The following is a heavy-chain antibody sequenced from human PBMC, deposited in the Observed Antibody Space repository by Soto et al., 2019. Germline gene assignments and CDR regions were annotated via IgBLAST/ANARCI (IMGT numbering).Heavy chain of an antibody. J-gene: IGHJ4*02. CDR3: ARGGGMGLNDY. CDR1: GFKFSDSA. CDR2: IRSKANSYLI. V-gene: IGHV3-73*02. Sequence: EVQLVESGGGLVQPGGSLRLSCAASGFKFSDSAMHWVRQASGKGLEWIARIRSKANSYLIAYDESVRGRFIISRDDSKNTAYLQMNDLKTEDTATYYCARGGGMGLNDYWGQGTLVTVS. D-gene: IGHD1-26*01.